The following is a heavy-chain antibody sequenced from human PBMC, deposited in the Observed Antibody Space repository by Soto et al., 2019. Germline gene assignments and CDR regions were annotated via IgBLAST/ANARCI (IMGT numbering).Heavy chain of an antibody. J-gene: IGHJ4*02. CDR1: GFTFTVYA. Sequence: PGGSLRLSCAASGFTFTVYAIHWVRQAPGKGLEWVAVISHDGSIKYYTDSVKGRFTISRDNSLHTVYLQMNSLGPEDTAVYFCARSSGVSTPDFDSWGPGALVTVSS. D-gene: IGHD3-10*01. V-gene: IGHV3-30-3*01. CDR3: ARSSGVSTPDFDS. CDR2: ISHDGSIK.